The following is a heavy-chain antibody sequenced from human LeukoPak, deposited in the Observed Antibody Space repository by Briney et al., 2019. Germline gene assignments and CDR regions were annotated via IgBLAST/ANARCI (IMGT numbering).Heavy chain of an antibody. CDR1: GFTSSNYW. CDR3: ARDWLAGNPYHAFDL. D-gene: IGHD3-22*01. V-gene: IGHV3-7*01. J-gene: IGHJ3*01. Sequence: GGSLRLSCVASGFTSSNYWMSWVRQAPGKGLECVANVEEDGSEEYYVDAVKGRFSITRENAKNSLYLQMNSLRAEDTAVYYCARDWLAGNPYHAFDLWGKGTMVTVSS. CDR2: VEEDGSEE.